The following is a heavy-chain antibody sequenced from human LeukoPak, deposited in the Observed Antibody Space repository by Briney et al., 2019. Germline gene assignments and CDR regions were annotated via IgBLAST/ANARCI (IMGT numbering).Heavy chain of an antibody. V-gene: IGHV4-31*03. J-gene: IGHJ6*02. CDR3: ASRPVTISYYYYYGMDV. D-gene: IGHD4-17*01. Sequence: SQTLSLTCTVSGGSISSGGYYWSWIRQHPGKGLEWIGNIYYSGSTYYNPSLKSRVTISVDTSKNQFSLKLSSVTAADTAVYYCASRPVTISYYYYYGMDVWGQGTTVTVSS. CDR1: GGSISSGGYY. CDR2: IYYSGST.